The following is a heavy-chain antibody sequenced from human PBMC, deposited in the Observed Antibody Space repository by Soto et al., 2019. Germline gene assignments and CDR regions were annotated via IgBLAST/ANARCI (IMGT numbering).Heavy chain of an antibody. V-gene: IGHV3-48*03. CDR3: ARDAAYYEDSSGVDALDI. D-gene: IGHD3-22*01. J-gene: IGHJ3*02. CDR1: GFTFSSYE. Sequence: PGGSLRLSCAASGFTFSSYEMNWVRQAPGKGLEWVSYISSSGSTRYYADSVKGRFTISRDNAKNSLYLQMNSLRDEDTAVYYCARDAAYYEDSSGVDALDIWGQGTMVTVSS. CDR2: ISSSGSTR.